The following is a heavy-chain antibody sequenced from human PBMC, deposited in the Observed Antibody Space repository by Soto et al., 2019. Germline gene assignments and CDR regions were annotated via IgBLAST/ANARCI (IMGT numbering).Heavy chain of an antibody. CDR1: GGSISSYY. V-gene: IGHV4-59*01. CDR3: ARARVYGDYDTFDY. J-gene: IGHJ4*02. D-gene: IGHD4-17*01. Sequence: SETLSLTCTVSGGSISSYYWSWIRQPPGKGLEWIGCIYYSGSTNYNPSLKSRVTISVDTSKNQFSLKLSSVTAADTAVYYCARARVYGDYDTFDYWGQGTLVTVSS. CDR2: IYYSGST.